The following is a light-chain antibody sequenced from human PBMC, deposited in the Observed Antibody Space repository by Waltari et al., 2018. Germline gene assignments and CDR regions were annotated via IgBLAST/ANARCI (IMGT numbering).Light chain of an antibody. CDR3: QAWDSSTYV. V-gene: IGLV3-1*01. CDR2: LDT. J-gene: IGLJ1*01. Sequence: SYELTQPPSVSVSPGQTASITCPGDKLGDKYACWYQQKPGQSPVLVIYLDTKRPSAIPERFSGSKSGNTATLTISGTQTMDEADYYCQAWDSSTYVFGTGTKVTVL. CDR1: KLGDKY.